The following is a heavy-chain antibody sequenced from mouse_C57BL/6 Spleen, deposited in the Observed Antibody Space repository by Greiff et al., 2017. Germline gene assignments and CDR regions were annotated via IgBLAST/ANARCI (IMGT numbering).Heavy chain of an antibody. CDR2: IYPGGGYT. D-gene: IGHD2-1*01. V-gene: IGHV1-63*01. Sequence: VKLVESGAELVRPGTSVKMSCKASGYTFTNYWIGWAKQRPGHGLEWIGDIYPGGGYTNYNEKFKGKATLTADKSSSTAYMQFSSLTSEDSAIYYCARAVYYGNYEGAMDYWGQGTSVTVSS. CDR1: GYTFTNYW. J-gene: IGHJ4*01. CDR3: ARAVYYGNYEGAMDY.